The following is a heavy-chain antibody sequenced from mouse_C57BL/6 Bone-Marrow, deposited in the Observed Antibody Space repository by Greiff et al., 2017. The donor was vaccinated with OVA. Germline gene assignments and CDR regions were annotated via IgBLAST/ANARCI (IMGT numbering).Heavy chain of an antibody. D-gene: IGHD3-2*02. CDR3: ASPDQATSWFAY. J-gene: IGHJ3*01. V-gene: IGHV3-6*01. CDR2: ISYDGSN. Sequence: ESGPGLVKPSQSLSLTCSVTGYSITSGYYWNWIRQFPGNKLEWMGYISYDGSNNYNPSLKNRISITRDTSKNQICLKLKTVTTEDTDTDYCASPDQATSWFAYWGQGTLVTVSA. CDR1: GYSITSGYY.